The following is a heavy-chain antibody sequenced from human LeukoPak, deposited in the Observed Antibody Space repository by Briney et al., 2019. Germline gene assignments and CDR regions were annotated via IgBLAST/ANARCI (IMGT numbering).Heavy chain of an antibody. J-gene: IGHJ4*02. CDR1: GFTFTSYG. CDR3: ARASRCYDF. V-gene: IGHV3-33*01. CDR2: IWPDGSNK. D-gene: IGHD4/OR15-4a*01. Sequence: PGRSLRLSCVASGFTFTSYGLHWVRQAPGKGLEWVAVIWPDGSNKYYADSVKGRFTISRDDSKSTVYLQMNNLRVDDTALYYCARASRCYDFWGQGTLVTVSS.